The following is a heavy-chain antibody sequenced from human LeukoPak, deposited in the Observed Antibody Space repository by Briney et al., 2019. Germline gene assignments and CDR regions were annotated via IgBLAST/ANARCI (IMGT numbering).Heavy chain of an antibody. CDR1: GFTFDDYA. CDR3: AKSTVEMAPNDAFDI. Sequence: GGSLRLSCAASGFTFDDYAMHWVRHAPGKGLEWVSGISWNSGSIGYADSVKGRFTISRDNAKNSLYLQMNSLRAEDTALYYCAKSTVEMAPNDAFDIWGQGTMVTVSS. V-gene: IGHV3-9*01. J-gene: IGHJ3*02. CDR2: ISWNSGSI. D-gene: IGHD5-24*01.